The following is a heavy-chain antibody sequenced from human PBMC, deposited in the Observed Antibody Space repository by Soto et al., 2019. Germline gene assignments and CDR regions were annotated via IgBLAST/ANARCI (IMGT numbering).Heavy chain of an antibody. V-gene: IGHV1-69*13. D-gene: IGHD2-2*01. J-gene: IGHJ6*02. CDR1: GGPFTNYA. CDR2: IIPIFGTP. Sequence: GASVKVSCKASGGPFTNYAFGWVRQAPGQGLDGMGGIIPIFGTPNYAQKFQGRVTITADESTRTASMELSSLRSDDTAVYYCARERSVGYCITTTCPKPFYYYAMDVWGQGTTVTVSS. CDR3: ARERSVGYCITTTCPKPFYYYAMDV.